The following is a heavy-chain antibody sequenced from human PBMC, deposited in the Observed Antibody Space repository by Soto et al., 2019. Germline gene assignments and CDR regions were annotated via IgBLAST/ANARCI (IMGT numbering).Heavy chain of an antibody. CDR1: GFTFNNYA. CDR2: ISRGGDTT. D-gene: IGHD3-10*01. Sequence: EVQLLESGGGLVQPGGSLRLSCAASGFTFNNYAMTWVSQAPGKGLEWVSAISRGGDTTSYADSVKGRFTVSRDGSKNTLYLQMSSRRAEDTALYYCAKGRGGSGSLTPRVDFWGQGTLVTVSS. V-gene: IGHV3-23*01. J-gene: IGHJ4*02. CDR3: AKGRGGSGSLTPRVDF.